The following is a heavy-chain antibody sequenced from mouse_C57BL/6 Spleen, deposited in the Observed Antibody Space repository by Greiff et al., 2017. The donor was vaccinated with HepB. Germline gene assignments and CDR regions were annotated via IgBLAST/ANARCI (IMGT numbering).Heavy chain of an antibody. CDR3: ARGGDGSSYYFDY. V-gene: IGHV1-50*01. D-gene: IGHD1-1*01. CDR1: GYTFTSYW. Sequence: VQLQQPGAELVKPGASVKLSCKASGYTFTSYWMQWVKQRPGQGLEWIGEIDPSDSYTNYNQKFKGKATLTVYTSSSTAYMQLSSLTSEDSAVYYCARGGDGSSYYFDYWGQGTTLTVSS. J-gene: IGHJ2*01. CDR2: IDPSDSYT.